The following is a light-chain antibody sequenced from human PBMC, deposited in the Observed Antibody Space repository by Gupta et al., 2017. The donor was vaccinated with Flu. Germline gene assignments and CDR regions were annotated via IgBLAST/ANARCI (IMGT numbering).Light chain of an antibody. CDR3: SSFAGSSNV. CDR2: EVT. V-gene: IGLV2-8*01. Sequence: QPALTQPPSASGSPGQSVTISCTGTSSDVGGYNYVSWYQQHPGKAPKLMIYEVTKRPSGVPDRFSGSKSGNTASLTVSGLQAEDEDDYYCSSFAGSSNVFGTGTKVTVL. CDR1: SSDVGGYNY. J-gene: IGLJ1*01.